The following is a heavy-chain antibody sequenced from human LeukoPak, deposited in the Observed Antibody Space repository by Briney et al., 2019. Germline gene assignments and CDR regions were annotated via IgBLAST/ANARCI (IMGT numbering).Heavy chain of an antibody. J-gene: IGHJ6*03. CDR2: ISPSGGST. CDR1: GYTFTSYY. D-gene: IGHD2-2*01. Sequence: ASVKVSCKASGYTFTSYYMHWVRQAPGQGLEWMGIISPSGGSTSYAQKFQGRVTMTRDMSTSTVYMELSSLRSEDTAVYYCATVGYCSSTSCPGVHMDVWGKGTTVTVSS. V-gene: IGHV1-46*01. CDR3: ATVGYCSSTSCPGVHMDV.